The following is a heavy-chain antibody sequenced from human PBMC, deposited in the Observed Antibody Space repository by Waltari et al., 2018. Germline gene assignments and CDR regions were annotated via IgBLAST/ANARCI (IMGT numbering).Heavy chain of an antibody. CDR1: GGSIRSSSYY. J-gene: IGHJ6*03. D-gene: IGHD3-22*01. CDR3: ASHYYDSSGLLRGYYYYYYMDV. CDR2: IYYSGST. Sequence: QLQLQESGPGLVKPSETLSLTCTVSGGSIRSSSYYWGWIRQHPATGLTWIGSIYYSGSTYYNPSLKSRVTISVDTSKNQFSLKLSSVTAADTAVYYCASHYYDSSGLLRGYYYYYYMDVWGKGTTVTVSS. V-gene: IGHV4-39*01.